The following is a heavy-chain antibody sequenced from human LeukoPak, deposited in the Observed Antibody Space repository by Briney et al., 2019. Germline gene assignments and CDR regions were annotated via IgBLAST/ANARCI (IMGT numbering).Heavy chain of an antibody. CDR1: GFTFRNAW. Sequence: GGSLRLSCAASGFTFRNAWMSWVRQAPGKGLEWVGRIKSKSDGGTTVYAAPVKGRFSISRDDPKNTLYLEMNSLKTEDTAVYYCTSDYGDYADWGQGTLVTVSS. CDR2: IKSKSDGGTT. V-gene: IGHV3-15*01. D-gene: IGHD4-17*01. J-gene: IGHJ4*02. CDR3: TSDYGDYAD.